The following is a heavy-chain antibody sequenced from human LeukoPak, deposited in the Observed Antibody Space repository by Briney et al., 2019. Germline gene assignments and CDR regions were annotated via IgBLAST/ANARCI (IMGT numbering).Heavy chain of an antibody. D-gene: IGHD3-22*01. CDR3: ARDVVFYYFDSSGYFGAFDI. CDR2: ITSSSSYI. J-gene: IGHJ3*02. V-gene: IGHV3-21*01. CDR1: GFTFSSYS. Sequence: GGSLRLSCAASGFTFSSYSMTWVRQAPGRGLEWVSSITSSSSYIHYAGSVKGRFTISRDNAKNSLYLQMNNLRAEDTAVYYCARDVVFYYFDSSGYFGAFDIWGQGTMVTVSS.